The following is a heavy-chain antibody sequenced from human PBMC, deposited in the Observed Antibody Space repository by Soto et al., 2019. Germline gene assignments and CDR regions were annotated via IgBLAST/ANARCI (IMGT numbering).Heavy chain of an antibody. CDR3: ARRSTMVRGVIPDWYFDL. J-gene: IGHJ2*01. CDR1: GGSISSYY. V-gene: IGHV4-59*08. Sequence: QVQLQESGPGLVKPSETLSLTCTVSGGSISSYYWSWIRQPPGKGLEWIGYIYYSGSTNYNPSLRSRVTISVDTSKNQFSLKLSSVTAADTAVYYCARRSTMVRGVIPDWYFDLWGRGTLVTVSS. D-gene: IGHD3-10*01. CDR2: IYYSGST.